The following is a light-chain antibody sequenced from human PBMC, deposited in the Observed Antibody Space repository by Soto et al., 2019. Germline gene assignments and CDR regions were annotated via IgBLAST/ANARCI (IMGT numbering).Light chain of an antibody. CDR3: QQYGSSPRT. Sequence: EIVVTQSPGTLSLSPGERATLSCRASQSISSSYLAWYQQKPGQAPRLLIYDASNRATGIPDRFSGSGSGTDFTLTIGRLEPEDFAVYYCQQYGSSPRTFGQGTKVDIK. V-gene: IGKV3-20*01. CDR1: QSISSSY. J-gene: IGKJ1*01. CDR2: DAS.